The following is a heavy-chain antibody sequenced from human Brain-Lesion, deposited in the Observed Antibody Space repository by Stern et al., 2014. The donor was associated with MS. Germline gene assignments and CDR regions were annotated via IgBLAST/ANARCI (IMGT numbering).Heavy chain of an antibody. V-gene: IGHV3-30*18. D-gene: IGHD2/OR15-2a*01. J-gene: IGHJ5*02. CDR2: VSYDGSNK. CDR1: GFTFGSCA. CDR3: AKDRQYLTYFFDH. Sequence: VQLVESGGGVVQPGRPLRLSCVASGFTFGSCAMHWVRQAPGKGLEWVAGVSYDGSNKYYAVSVKGRFTSSRDNSQNTLYMQRSSLRPEDTAVYYCAKDRQYLTYFFDHWGQGSLVTVSS.